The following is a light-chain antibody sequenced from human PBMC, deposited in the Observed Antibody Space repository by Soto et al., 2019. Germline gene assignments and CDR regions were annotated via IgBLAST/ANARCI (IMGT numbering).Light chain of an antibody. CDR1: QSISSY. Sequence: DIQMTQSPSSLSASVGDRVTITCRASQSISSYLNWYQQKPGKAPKLLIYKASSLQSAVPSRFSGSGSGTEFTLTISSLQPDDFATYYCQQYNSYPYTFGQGTRLEIK. V-gene: IGKV1-5*03. CDR2: KAS. J-gene: IGKJ5*01. CDR3: QQYNSYPYT.